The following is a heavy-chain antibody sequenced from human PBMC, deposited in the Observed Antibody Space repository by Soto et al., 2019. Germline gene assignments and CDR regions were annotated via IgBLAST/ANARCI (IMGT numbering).Heavy chain of an antibody. D-gene: IGHD5-12*01. Sequence: SETLALTFTVCGGSISSYYWSWIRQPPGKGLEWIGYIYYSGSTDYNPSLKSRVTISVDTSKNQFSLKLSSVTAADKAVYYCARDLSGPGDYWAQGTLVTVSS. CDR1: GGSISSYY. CDR2: IYYSGST. V-gene: IGHV4-59*01. CDR3: ARDLSGPGDY. J-gene: IGHJ4*02.